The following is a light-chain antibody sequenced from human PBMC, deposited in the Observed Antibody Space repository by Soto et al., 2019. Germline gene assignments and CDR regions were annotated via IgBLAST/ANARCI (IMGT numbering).Light chain of an antibody. Sequence: QSALTQPASVSGSPGQSITISCTGTSSDVGGYNYVSWYQQHPGKAPKLMIYDVSNRPSGVSNRFSGSKSGNTASLTISGLQAEDEAEYYCSSYTSRSTLYVFGTGTQLTVL. CDR3: SSYTSRSTLYV. CDR1: SSDVGGYNY. J-gene: IGLJ1*01. CDR2: DVS. V-gene: IGLV2-14*01.